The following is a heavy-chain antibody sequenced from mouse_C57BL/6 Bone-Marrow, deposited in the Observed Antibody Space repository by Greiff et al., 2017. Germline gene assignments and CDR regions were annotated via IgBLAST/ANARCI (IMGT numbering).Heavy chain of an antibody. CDR1: GYTFTDYY. Sequence: VQLQQSGPELVKPGASVKISCKASGYTFTDYYMNWVKQSHGKSLEWIGDINPNNGGTSYNQKFKGKATLTVDKTSSAAYMELRILTSEDSAVYYCAREGDDGPSWFAYWGQGTLVTVSA. J-gene: IGHJ3*01. CDR2: INPNNGGT. V-gene: IGHV1-26*01. D-gene: IGHD1-1*01. CDR3: AREGDDGPSWFAY.